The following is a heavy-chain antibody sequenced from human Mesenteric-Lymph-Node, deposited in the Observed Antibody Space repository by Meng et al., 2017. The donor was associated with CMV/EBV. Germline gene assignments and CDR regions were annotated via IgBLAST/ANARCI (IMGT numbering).Heavy chain of an antibody. Sequence: SETLSLTCTVSGGSFSRYSWSWIRQPPGKGLECLGYVYATAHTNYNPSLNGRVTVAVDESNNQFSLKLSSVTAADTAVYYCARLLSLGYFDSWGQGTLVTVSS. CDR1: GGSFSRYS. V-gene: IGHV4-59*01. CDR2: VYATAHT. D-gene: IGHD2-21*01. J-gene: IGHJ4*02. CDR3: ARLLSLGYFDS.